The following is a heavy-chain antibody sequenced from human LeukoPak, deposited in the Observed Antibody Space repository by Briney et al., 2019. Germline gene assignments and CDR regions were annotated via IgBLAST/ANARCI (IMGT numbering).Heavy chain of an antibody. Sequence: TSETLSLTCAVSGYSISSGYHWGWIRQPPGKGLEWIGSISHSGSTYYNPSLKSRVTISVDTSKNQFSLKLSSVTAADTAVYYCARHNLYDSNGDSRYYFDYWGQGTLVTVSS. CDR2: ISHSGST. V-gene: IGHV4-38-2*01. CDR3: ARHNLYDSNGDSRYYFDY. D-gene: IGHD3-22*01. J-gene: IGHJ4*02. CDR1: GYSISSGYH.